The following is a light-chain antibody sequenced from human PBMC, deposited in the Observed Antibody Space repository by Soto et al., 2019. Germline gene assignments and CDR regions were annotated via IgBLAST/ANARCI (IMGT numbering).Light chain of an antibody. V-gene: IGKV3-11*01. CDR3: QQYGSSPWT. CDR1: QSVSRS. J-gene: IGKJ1*01. CDR2: DAS. Sequence: EIVLTQSPVTLSLSPGERATLSCRASQSVSRSLAWYQQKPGQAPRLLVYDASNRATGIPARFSGSGSGTDFTLTISSLEPEDFAVYFCQQYGSSPWTFGQGTKVEIK.